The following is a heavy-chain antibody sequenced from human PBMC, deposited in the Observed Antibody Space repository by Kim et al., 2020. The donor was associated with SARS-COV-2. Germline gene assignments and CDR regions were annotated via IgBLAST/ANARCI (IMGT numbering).Heavy chain of an antibody. D-gene: IGHD1-26*01. J-gene: IGHJ4*02. Sequence: GGSLRLSCAASGFTFSSYGMHWVRQAPGKGLEWVAVIWYDGSNKYYADSVKGRFTISRDNSKNTLYLQMNSLRAEDTAVYYCARDSSPGPWELSDYWGQGTLVTVSS. CDR1: GFTFSSYG. CDR2: IWYDGSNK. CDR3: ARDSSPGPWELSDY. V-gene: IGHV3-33*01.